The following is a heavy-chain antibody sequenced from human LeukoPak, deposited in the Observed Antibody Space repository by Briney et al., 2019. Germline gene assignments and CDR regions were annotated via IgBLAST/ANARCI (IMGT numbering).Heavy chain of an antibody. CDR1: GFTFDDYA. J-gene: IGHJ4*02. Sequence: GGSLRLSCAVSGFTFDDYAMHWVRQVPGKGLEWVSGINWNSDSIGYADSVKGRFTTSRDNAKNSLYLQMNRLRAEDTAFYYCAINGGGDSGYGNFDYWGQGTLVTVSS. CDR3: AINGGGDSGYGNFDY. CDR2: INWNSDSI. D-gene: IGHD5-12*01. V-gene: IGHV3-9*01.